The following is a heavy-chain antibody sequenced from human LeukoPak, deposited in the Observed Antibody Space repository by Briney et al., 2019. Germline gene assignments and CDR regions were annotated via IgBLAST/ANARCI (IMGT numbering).Heavy chain of an antibody. CDR2: ITGSGGST. J-gene: IGHJ4*02. CDR3: ASPDTAMVYFDY. CDR1: GFTFSNYA. Sequence: GRSPRLSCAPSGFTFSNYAMSWVRQAPGKGLAWVSGITGSGGSTYYADSVKGRSTISRDNSKTTLYLQMNSLRAEDTAVYYCASPDTAMVYFDYWGQGTLVTVSS. V-gene: IGHV3-23*01. D-gene: IGHD5-18*01.